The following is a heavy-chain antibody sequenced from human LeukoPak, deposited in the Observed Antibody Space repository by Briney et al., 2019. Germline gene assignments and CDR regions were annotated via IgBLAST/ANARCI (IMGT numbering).Heavy chain of an antibody. J-gene: IGHJ4*02. CDR3: ASPIFDY. CDR2: KWYDGSNK. Sequence: GGSLRLSCAASGFTFSSYGMHWVRQAPGKGLEWVAVKWYDGSNKYYADSVKGRFTISRDDAKNSLYLQMSSLRAEDSAVYYCASPIFDYWGQGTLVTVSS. CDR1: GFTFSSYG. V-gene: IGHV3-33*03. D-gene: IGHD5-24*01.